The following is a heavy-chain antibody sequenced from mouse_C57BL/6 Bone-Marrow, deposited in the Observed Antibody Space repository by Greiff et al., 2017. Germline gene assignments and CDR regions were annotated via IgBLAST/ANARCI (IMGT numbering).Heavy chain of an antibody. J-gene: IGHJ2*01. CDR3: ARLHNYGYADY. CDR1: GFDFSRYW. CDR2: INPDSSTI. V-gene: IGHV4-1*02. Sequence: EVKLLESGGGLVQPGGSLKLSCAASGFDFSRYWMSWVRQAPGKGLEWIGEINPDSSTINYTPSLKDKFIITRDNAKNTLYLQMSKVRTEDTALYYCARLHNYGYADYGGQGTTLTVSS. D-gene: IGHD1-2*01.